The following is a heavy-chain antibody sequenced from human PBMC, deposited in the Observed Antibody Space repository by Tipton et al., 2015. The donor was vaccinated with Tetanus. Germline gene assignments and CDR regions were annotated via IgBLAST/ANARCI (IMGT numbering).Heavy chain of an antibody. Sequence: LRLSCTVYGGSISSSPYYWDWIRQPPGKGLEWIGSVSYSGTTNYTPSLKSRITISRDTSKNQFSLMLRSVTAADTAMYYCARHSSSWDDYYYGLDVWGQGTTVTVSS. J-gene: IGHJ6*02. V-gene: IGHV4-39*01. CDR2: VSYSGTT. CDR1: GGSISSSPYY. D-gene: IGHD6-13*01. CDR3: ARHSSSWDDYYYGLDV.